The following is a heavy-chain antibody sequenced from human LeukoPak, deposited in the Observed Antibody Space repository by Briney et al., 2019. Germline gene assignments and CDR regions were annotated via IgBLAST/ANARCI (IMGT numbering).Heavy chain of an antibody. Sequence: GGSLRLSCAASGFSVSSNYMSWVRQAPGKGLEWVSLIYSGGSTYYADSVKGRFTISRDDSKNTLYLQMNSLRAEDTAVYYCARGEYSSGWYEGYWGQGTLVTVSS. D-gene: IGHD6-19*01. CDR3: ARGEYSSGWYEGY. J-gene: IGHJ4*02. CDR1: GFSVSSNY. CDR2: IYSGGST. V-gene: IGHV3-53*05.